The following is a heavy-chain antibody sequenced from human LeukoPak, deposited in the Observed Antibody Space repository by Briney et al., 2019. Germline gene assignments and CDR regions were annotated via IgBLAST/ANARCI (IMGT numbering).Heavy chain of an antibody. CDR2: ISGSGGST. V-gene: IGHV3-23*01. D-gene: IGHD2-2*01. J-gene: IGHJ3*02. CDR1: GFTFSSYA. Sequence: GGSLRLSCAASGFTFSSYAMNWVRQAPGKGLGWVSVISGSGGSTYYADSVKGRFTISRDNSKNTLYLQMNSLRAEDTAVYYCAKDRLCSSTTCYDSFDIWGQGTMVTVSS. CDR3: AKDRLCSSTTCYDSFDI.